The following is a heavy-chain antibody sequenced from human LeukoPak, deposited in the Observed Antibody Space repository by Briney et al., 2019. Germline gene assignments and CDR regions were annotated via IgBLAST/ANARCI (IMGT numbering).Heavy chain of an antibody. CDR2: IYYSGST. CDR1: GGSISSYS. Sequence: PSETLSLTCTVSGGSISSYSWNWIRQPPGKGLEWIGYIYYSGSTNYNPSLKSRVTISVDTSKNQFSLKLSSVTAADTAVYYCARVGFFEYSSGWYRDYWGQGTLVTVSS. J-gene: IGHJ4*02. D-gene: IGHD6-19*01. CDR3: ARVGFFEYSSGWYRDY. V-gene: IGHV4-59*12.